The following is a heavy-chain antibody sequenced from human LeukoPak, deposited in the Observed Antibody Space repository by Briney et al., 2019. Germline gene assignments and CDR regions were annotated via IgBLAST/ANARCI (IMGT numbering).Heavy chain of an antibody. J-gene: IGHJ4*02. Sequence: SETLSLTCTVSGASISSYYWSWVRQPPGKGLEWLGYIYNSGSTNYNPSLKSRVTISVDTAKNQFSLKLSYVTAADTAVYYCARGGYSYGYDDDFDYWGQGTLVTVSS. CDR1: GASISSYY. CDR2: IYNSGST. D-gene: IGHD5-18*01. CDR3: ARGGYSYGYDDDFDY. V-gene: IGHV4-59*01.